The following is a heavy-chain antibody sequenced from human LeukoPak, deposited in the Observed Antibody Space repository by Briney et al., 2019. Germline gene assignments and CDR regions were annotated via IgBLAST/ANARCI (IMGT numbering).Heavy chain of an antibody. V-gene: IGHV3-23*01. CDR1: GFTFSSYA. D-gene: IGHD3-10*01. Sequence: GGSLRLSCAASGFTFSSYAMSWVRQAPGKGLEWVSAISGSGGSTYYADSVKGRFTISRDKSKNTLYLQMNSLRAEDTAVYYCATSRVSITMVRATRLDYWGQGTLVTVSS. J-gene: IGHJ4*02. CDR3: ATSRVSITMVRATRLDY. CDR2: ISGSGGST.